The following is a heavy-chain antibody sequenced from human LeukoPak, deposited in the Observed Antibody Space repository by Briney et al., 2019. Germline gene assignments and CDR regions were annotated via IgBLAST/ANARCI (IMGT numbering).Heavy chain of an antibody. V-gene: IGHV3-11*01. J-gene: IGHJ5*02. CDR3: VRGRPYSSSWYRSGWFDP. CDR1: GFTFSDYY. CDR2: ISSSGSTI. Sequence: PGGSLRLSCAASGFTFSDYYMSWIRQAPGKGLEWISYISSSGSTIYYADSVKGRFTISRDNAKNSLYLQMNSLRAEDTAVYYCVRGRPYSSSWYRSGWFDPWGQGTLVTVSS. D-gene: IGHD6-13*01.